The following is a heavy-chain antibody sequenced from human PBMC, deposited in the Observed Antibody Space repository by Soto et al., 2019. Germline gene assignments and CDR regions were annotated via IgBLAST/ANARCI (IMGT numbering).Heavy chain of an antibody. CDR3: ASGSKRGGWPFFDY. V-gene: IGHV4-59*01. Sequence: TLSLTCTVSGGSFRSYYWSWIRQPPGKGLEWIGYIYNSGSTNYNPSLKSRVTISVDTSKNQFSLKLSSVTAADTAVYYCASGSKRGGWPFFDYWGQGALVTVSS. D-gene: IGHD6-19*01. J-gene: IGHJ4*02. CDR2: IYNSGST. CDR1: GGSFRSYY.